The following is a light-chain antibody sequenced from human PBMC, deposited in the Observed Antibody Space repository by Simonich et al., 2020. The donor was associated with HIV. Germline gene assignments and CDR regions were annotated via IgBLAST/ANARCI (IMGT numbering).Light chain of an antibody. V-gene: IGKV3-15*01. CDR1: QSVSSN. CDR2: STS. CDR3: QQYNNRPLT. J-gene: IGKJ4*01. Sequence: EIVMTQSPATLSVSPGERATLSCRARQSVSSNLAWYQQKPCQSPRLLIYSTSTRATGIPAKFSGSWSGTEFTLTISSMQSEDIAVYYCQQYNNRPLTFGGGTKVEIK.